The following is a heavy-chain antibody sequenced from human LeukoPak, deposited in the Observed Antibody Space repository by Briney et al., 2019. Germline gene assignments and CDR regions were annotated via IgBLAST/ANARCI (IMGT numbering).Heavy chain of an antibody. CDR3: ARGYGSSTSGYWGDYFDY. CDR1: GYTFTVYY. V-gene: IGHV1-2*02. Sequence: ASVTVSFTASGYTFTVYYMHWVRQAPGQGLERMGWIDPNSGGTNYAQKFQGRVTMTRDTSIRTAYMELSRLRSDDTAVYYCARGYGSSTSGYWGDYFDYWGQGTLVTVSS. J-gene: IGHJ4*02. CDR2: IDPNSGGT. D-gene: IGHD2-2*01.